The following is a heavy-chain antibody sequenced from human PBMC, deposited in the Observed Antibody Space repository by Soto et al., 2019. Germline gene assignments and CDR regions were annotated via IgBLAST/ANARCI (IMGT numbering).Heavy chain of an antibody. V-gene: IGHV4-31*03. J-gene: IGHJ5*02. CDR3: ARAPYDYIWGSYPRCWFDP. CDR2: IYYSGST. Sequence: PLEILSLTCTVSGGSISSGGYYWSWIRQHPGKGLEWIGYIYYSGSTYYNPSLKSRVTISVDTSKNQSSLKLSSVTAADTAVYYCARAPYDYIWGSYPRCWFDPWGQGTLVTVSS. D-gene: IGHD3-16*02. CDR1: GGSISSGGYY.